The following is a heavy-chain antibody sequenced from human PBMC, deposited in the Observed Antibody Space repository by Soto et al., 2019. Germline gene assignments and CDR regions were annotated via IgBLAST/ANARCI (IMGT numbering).Heavy chain of an antibody. CDR1: GFTFSSYW. J-gene: IGHJ4*02. CDR3: ARRVVPAANQITPVGY. Sequence: GGSLRLSCAASGFTFSSYWMSWVRQAPGKGLEWVANIKQDGSEKYYVDSVKGRFTISRDNAKNSLYLQMNSLRAEDTAVYYCARRVVPAANQITPVGYWGQGTLVTVSS. D-gene: IGHD2-2*01. V-gene: IGHV3-7*01. CDR2: IKQDGSEK.